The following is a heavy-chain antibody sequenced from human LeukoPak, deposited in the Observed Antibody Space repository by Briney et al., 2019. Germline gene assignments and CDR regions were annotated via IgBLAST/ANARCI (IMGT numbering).Heavy chain of an antibody. CDR1: GFTFDDYA. D-gene: IGHD2-8*01. CDR3: AKGHIGYCTNGVRPGIDP. Sequence: PGGSLRLSCAASGFTFDDYAMHWVRQAPGKGLEWVSLISGDGGSTYYADSVKGRFTISRDNSKNSLYLQMNSLRTEDTALYYCAKGHIGYCTNGVRPGIDPWGQGTLVTVSS. V-gene: IGHV3-43*02. CDR2: ISGDGGST. J-gene: IGHJ5*02.